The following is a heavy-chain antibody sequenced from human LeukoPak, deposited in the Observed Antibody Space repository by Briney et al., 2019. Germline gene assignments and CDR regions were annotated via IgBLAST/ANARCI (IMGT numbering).Heavy chain of an antibody. CDR3: AREDYCSGGSCYSPGDDAFDI. Sequence: ASVKVSCQASGYTFPSYGISWVRPAPRQGREWMGWISAYNGNTNYAQKLQGRVTMTTDTSTSTAYMELRSLRSDDTAVYYCAREDYCSGGSCYSPGDDAFDIWGQGTMVTVSS. CDR1: GYTFPSYG. V-gene: IGHV1-18*01. J-gene: IGHJ3*02. CDR2: ISAYNGNT. D-gene: IGHD2-15*01.